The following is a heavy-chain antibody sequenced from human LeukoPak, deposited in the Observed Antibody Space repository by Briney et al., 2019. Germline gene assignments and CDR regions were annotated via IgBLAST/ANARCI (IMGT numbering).Heavy chain of an antibody. Sequence: GASVKVSCKASGYTFTSYDINWVRQATGQGLEWMGWMNPNSGNTGYAQKFQGRVTMTRNTSISTAYMELSSLRSEDTAVYYCARGRRFGELFYYYYYMDVWGKGTTVTISS. J-gene: IGHJ6*03. CDR1: GYTFTSYD. D-gene: IGHD3-10*01. CDR3: ARGRRFGELFYYYYYMDV. V-gene: IGHV1-8*01. CDR2: MNPNSGNT.